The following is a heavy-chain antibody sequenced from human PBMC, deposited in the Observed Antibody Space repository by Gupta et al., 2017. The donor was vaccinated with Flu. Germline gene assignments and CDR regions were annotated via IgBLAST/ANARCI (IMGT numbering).Heavy chain of an antibody. D-gene: IGHD6-25*01. J-gene: IGHJ6*03. CDR1: W. CDR3: TTAPSQRDYYYMDV. V-gene: IGHV3-15*01. Sequence: WMSWVRQAPGKGLEWVGRIKSKTDGGTTDYAAPVKGRFTISRDDSKNTLYLQMNSLKTEDTAVYYCTTAPSQRDYYYMDVWGKGTTVTVSS. CDR2: IKSKTDGGTT.